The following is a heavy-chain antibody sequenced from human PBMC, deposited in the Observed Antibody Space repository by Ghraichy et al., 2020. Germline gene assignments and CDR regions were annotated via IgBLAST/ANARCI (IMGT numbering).Heavy chain of an antibody. CDR3: ARISNIYFDW. D-gene: IGHD2/OR15-2a*01. CDR1: GFAFDNYA. Sequence: GGSLRLSCAASGFAFDNYAMSWVRQAPGEGLEWVSSIIASGGGTFYADSVQGRFTISRDNSKNMLYLQMNSLRADDTAVYYCARISNIYFDWWGQGTLVTVSS. J-gene: IGHJ4*02. V-gene: IGHV3-23*01. CDR2: IIASGGGT.